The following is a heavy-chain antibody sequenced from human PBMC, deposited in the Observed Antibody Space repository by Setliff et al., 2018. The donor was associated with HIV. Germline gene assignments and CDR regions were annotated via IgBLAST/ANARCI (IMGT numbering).Heavy chain of an antibody. V-gene: IGHV1-45*02. CDR1: GYTFTDHY. Sequence: SVKVSCKASGYTFTDHYLHWVRQAPGQALEWMGWFTPFNDNPNYAQKYRGRISITRDRSMSTAYMELSSLRSEDTGMYYCARSSRANEAFDVWGQGTMVTVSS. CDR2: FTPFNDNP. CDR3: ARSSRANEAFDV. J-gene: IGHJ3*01.